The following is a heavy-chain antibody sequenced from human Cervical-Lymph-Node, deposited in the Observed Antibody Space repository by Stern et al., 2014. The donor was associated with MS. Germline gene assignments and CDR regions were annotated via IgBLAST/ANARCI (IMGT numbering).Heavy chain of an antibody. CDR3: ARGTGVPYYYYGMDV. CDR2: IYNSGNT. J-gene: IGHJ6*02. CDR1: GGSITSYY. D-gene: IGHD1-1*01. Sequence: QLQLQESGPGLVKPSETLSLTCSVSGGSITSYYWSWIRQPPGKGLEWIGWIYNSGNTDYNPSLKSRVTISVDTSKNQFSLKLTSVTPADTAVYYCARGTGVPYYYYGMDVWGQGTTVTVSS. V-gene: IGHV4-59*01.